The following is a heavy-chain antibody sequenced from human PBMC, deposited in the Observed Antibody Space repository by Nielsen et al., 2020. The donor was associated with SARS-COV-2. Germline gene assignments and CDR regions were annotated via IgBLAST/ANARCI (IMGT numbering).Heavy chain of an antibody. CDR1: GFTFSSYA. D-gene: IGHD3-3*01. J-gene: IGHJ4*02. CDR2: ISGSGGST. Sequence: GESLKISCAASGFTFSSYAMSWVRQAPGKGLEWVSAISGSGGSTYYADSVKGRFTISRDNSKNTLYLQMNSLRAEDTAVYYCAKDSGNYDFWSGYYASFDYWGQGTLVTVSS. V-gene: IGHV3-23*01. CDR3: AKDSGNYDFWSGYYASFDY.